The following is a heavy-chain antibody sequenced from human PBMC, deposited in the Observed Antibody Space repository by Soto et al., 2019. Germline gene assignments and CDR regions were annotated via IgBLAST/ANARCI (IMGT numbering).Heavy chain of an antibody. D-gene: IGHD5-18*01. CDR2: IYYSGST. CDR1: GGSISSGVYY. V-gene: IGHV4-30-4*01. J-gene: IGHJ5*02. Sequence: PSETLSLTCTVSGGSISSGVYYWSWIRQPPGKGLEWIGYIYYSGSTYYNPSLKSRVTISVDTSKNQFSLKLCSVTAADTAVYYCAKSASRSYGSPQSYNWFDPWGQGTLVTVSS. CDR3: AKSASRSYGSPQSYNWFDP.